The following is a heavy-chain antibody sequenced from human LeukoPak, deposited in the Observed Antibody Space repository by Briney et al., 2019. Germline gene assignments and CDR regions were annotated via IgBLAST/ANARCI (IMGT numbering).Heavy chain of an antibody. CDR1: GVTFSRNE. J-gene: IGHJ4*02. CDR3: ARTLVGATN. D-gene: IGHD1-26*01. Sequence: GGSLRLSCAASGVTFSRNEMNWVRQAPGKGPEWVSYISSSGSSIYYADSVKGRFTISRDNAKNSLYLQMNSLRAEDTAVYYCARTLVGATNWGQGTLVTVSS. CDR2: ISSSGSSI. V-gene: IGHV3-48*03.